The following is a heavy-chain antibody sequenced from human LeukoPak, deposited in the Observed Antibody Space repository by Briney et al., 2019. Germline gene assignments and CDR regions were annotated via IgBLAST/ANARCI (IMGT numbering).Heavy chain of an antibody. Sequence: SETLSLTCTGSVGCISSYCWSWIRQPAGKGLEWIGRIYTSGSTNYNPSLKSRVTMSVDTSKNQFSLKLSSVTAADTAVYYCARGYYDSSGYYGWAWFDPWGQGTLVTVTS. CDR2: IYTSGST. CDR1: VGCISSYC. J-gene: IGHJ5*02. V-gene: IGHV4-4*07. D-gene: IGHD3-22*01. CDR3: ARGYYDSSGYYGWAWFDP.